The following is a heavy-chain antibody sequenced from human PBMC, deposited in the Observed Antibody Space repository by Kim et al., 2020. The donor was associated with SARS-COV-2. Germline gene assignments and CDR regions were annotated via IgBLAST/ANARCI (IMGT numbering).Heavy chain of an antibody. CDR1: GFTFSSYG. V-gene: IGHV3-30*03. Sequence: GGSLRLSCAASGFTFSSYGMHWVRQAPGKGLEWVAVISYDGSNKYYADSVKGRFTISRDNSKNTLYLQMNSLRAEDTAVYYCASTTTVTGNYYYYYGMDVWGQGTTVTVSS. CDR3: ASTTTVTGNYYYYYGMDV. D-gene: IGHD4-4*01. CDR2: ISYDGSNK. J-gene: IGHJ6*02.